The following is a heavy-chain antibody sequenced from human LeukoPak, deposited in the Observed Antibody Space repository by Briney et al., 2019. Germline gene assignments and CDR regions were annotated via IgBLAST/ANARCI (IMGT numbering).Heavy chain of an antibody. D-gene: IGHD3-9*01. V-gene: IGHV1-18*01. J-gene: IGHJ4*02. CDR2: ISAYNGNT. CDR1: GYTFTSYG. Sequence: GASVKVSCKASGYTFTSYGISWVRQAPGQGLEWMGWISAYNGNTNYAQKLQGRVTMTTDTSTSTAYMELRSLRSDDTAVYYCARDRRSYYGILTGYYKFDYWGQGTLVTVSS. CDR3: ARDRRSYYGILTGYYKFDY.